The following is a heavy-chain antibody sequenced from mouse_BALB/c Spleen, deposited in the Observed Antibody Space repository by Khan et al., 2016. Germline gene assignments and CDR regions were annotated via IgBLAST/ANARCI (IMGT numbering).Heavy chain of an antibody. CDR3: ARVSTMILAY. V-gene: IGHV1-7*01. CDR1: GYTFTSYW. D-gene: IGHD2-4*01. Sequence: QVQLQQSGAELAKPGASVKMSCKASGYTFTSYWMHWVKQRPGQGLEWIGYINPSTGYTEYNQKFEDKATLTADKSSSTAYMQLSSLTSEDSAVYYCARVSTMILAYWGQGTLVTVSA. J-gene: IGHJ3*01. CDR2: INPSTGYT.